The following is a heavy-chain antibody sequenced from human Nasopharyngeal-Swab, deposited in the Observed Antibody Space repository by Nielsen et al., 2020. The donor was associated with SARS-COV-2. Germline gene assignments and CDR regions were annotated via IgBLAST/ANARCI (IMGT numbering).Heavy chain of an antibody. D-gene: IGHD5-18*01. CDR1: SYSFTNFG. J-gene: IGHJ6*02. CDR3: AKDRRGYSYGPKGYYYYGMDV. CDR2: ISTYTGNT. V-gene: IGHV1-18*01. Sequence: ASVKVSCKASSYSFTNFGISWVRQAPGQGLEWMGWISTYTGNTNYEQNFQGRVTMTADTSTNTAYMELRSLRSDDTAVYYCAKDRRGYSYGPKGYYYYGMDVWGQGTTVTVSS.